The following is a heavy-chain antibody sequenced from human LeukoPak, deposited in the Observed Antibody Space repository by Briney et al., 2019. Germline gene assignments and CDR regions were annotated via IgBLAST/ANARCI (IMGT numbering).Heavy chain of an antibody. Sequence: GGSLRLSCAASGFTFSSHWMSWVRQAPGKGLEWVANIKQDGSEKYYVDSVKGRFTISRDNAKNSLYLQMNSLRAEDTAVYYCARDNLYYFDYWGQGTLVTVSS. V-gene: IGHV3-7*01. CDR3: ARDNLYYFDY. CDR2: IKQDGSEK. CDR1: GFTFSSHW. J-gene: IGHJ4*02. D-gene: IGHD1-20*01.